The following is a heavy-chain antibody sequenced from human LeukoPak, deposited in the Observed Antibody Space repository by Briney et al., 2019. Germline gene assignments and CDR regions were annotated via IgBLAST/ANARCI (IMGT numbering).Heavy chain of an antibody. V-gene: IGHV1-69*01. CDR1: GFTFSSYA. CDR2: IIPIFGTA. J-gene: IGHJ4*02. Sequence: GGSLRLSCAASGFTFSSYAISWVRQAPGQGLEWMGGIIPIFGTANYAQKFQGRVTITADESTSTAYMELSSLRSEDTAVYYCARGGSSFTDYWGQGTLVTVSS. CDR3: ARGGSSFTDY. D-gene: IGHD6-6*01.